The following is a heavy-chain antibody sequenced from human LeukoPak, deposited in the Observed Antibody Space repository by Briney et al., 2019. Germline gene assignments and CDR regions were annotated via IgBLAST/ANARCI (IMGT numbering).Heavy chain of an antibody. J-gene: IGHJ4*02. CDR2: ITGGGGTT. D-gene: IGHD1-26*01. CDR1: GFTFSSCA. CDR3: ARMREYSGNSYPNFDY. V-gene: IGHV3-23*01. Sequence: GGSLRLSCAASGFTFSSCAMSWVRQAPGKGLEWVSTITGGGGTTYYADSVKGRFTISRDTSKNTLFLQVNSLRAEDTAVYYCARMREYSGNSYPNFDYWGQGTLVTASS.